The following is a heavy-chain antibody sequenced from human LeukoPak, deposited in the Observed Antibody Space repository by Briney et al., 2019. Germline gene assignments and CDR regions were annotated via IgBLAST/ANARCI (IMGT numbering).Heavy chain of an antibody. D-gene: IGHD4-17*01. Sequence: GGSLRLSCAASGFTFSSYGMSWVRQAPGKGLEWVSAISGSGGSTYYADSVKGRFTISRDNSKNTLYLQMNSLRAEDTAVYYCAKFPYGDYGIWFDPWGQGTLVTASS. J-gene: IGHJ5*02. CDR3: AKFPYGDYGIWFDP. V-gene: IGHV3-23*01. CDR1: GFTFSSYG. CDR2: ISGSGGST.